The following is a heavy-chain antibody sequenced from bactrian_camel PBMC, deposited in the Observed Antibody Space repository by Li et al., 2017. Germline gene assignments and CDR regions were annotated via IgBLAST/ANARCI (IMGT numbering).Heavy chain of an antibody. CDR3: AALYTGISGCYSTSLAPATFNY. Sequence: HVQLVESGGGSVQAGGSLRLSRAASKYNDCSYDTSWYRQAPGKGLEWVTTINQADNAYYADSVKGRFTISKVDAEKTLYLQMNGLKSGDTAIYYCAALYTGISGCYSTSLAPATFNYWGQGTQVTVS. CDR2: INQADNA. CDR1: KYNDCSYD. V-gene: IGHV3S14*01. J-gene: IGHJ4*01. D-gene: IGHD2*01.